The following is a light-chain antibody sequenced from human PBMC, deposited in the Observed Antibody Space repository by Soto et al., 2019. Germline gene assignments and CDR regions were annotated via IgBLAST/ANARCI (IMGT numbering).Light chain of an antibody. CDR3: QEYNTWLIFT. V-gene: IGKV3-15*01. J-gene: IGKJ3*01. Sequence: EIVMTQSPAILSVSPGERATLSCRASQSVSTNLAWYQQKPGQAPRLLIYGASTRATGISARFSGSGSGTEFTLTISSLQPEDFAVYYCQEYNTWLIFTFGPGTKLDLK. CDR2: GAS. CDR1: QSVSTN.